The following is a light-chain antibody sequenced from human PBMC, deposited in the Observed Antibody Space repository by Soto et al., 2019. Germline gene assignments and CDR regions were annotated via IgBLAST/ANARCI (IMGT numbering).Light chain of an antibody. CDR1: QSISNY. J-gene: IGKJ3*01. CDR3: QQSYSTPLT. CDR2: AAS. Sequence: DIQMPQSPSSLSASVGDRVTITCRASQSISNYLNWYQQKPGKAPKLLIYAASSLQGDVPSRFSGSGSGTDFTLTITSLQPDDFVTYYCQQSYSTPLTFGPGTKVDIK. V-gene: IGKV1-39*01.